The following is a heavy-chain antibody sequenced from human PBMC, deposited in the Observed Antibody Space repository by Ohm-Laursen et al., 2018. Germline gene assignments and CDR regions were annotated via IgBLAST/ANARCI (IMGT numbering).Heavy chain of an antibody. V-gene: IGHV1-8*01. CDR3: ARGVDAGVDY. Sequence: ATVKISCKASGYTFTSLDINWVRQATGQGLEWMGWMSPKSDNTGYAQKFQGRVTMTRDTSINTAYMELSSLTSEDTAVYYCARGVDAGVDYWGQGTLVTVSS. J-gene: IGHJ4*02. CDR2: MSPKSDNT. CDR1: GYTFTSLD. D-gene: IGHD1-26*01.